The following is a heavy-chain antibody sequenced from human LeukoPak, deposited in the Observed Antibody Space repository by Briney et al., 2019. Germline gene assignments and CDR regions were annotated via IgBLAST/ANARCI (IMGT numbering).Heavy chain of an antibody. CDR1: GFTFSNAW. V-gene: IGHV3-15*01. J-gene: IGHJ4*02. D-gene: IGHD2-15*01. Sequence: PGGSLRLSCAASGFTFSNAWMSWVRQAPGKGLEWVGRIKNKRDDGTAEYAAPVKGRFTISREDSKNTLYLQMNSLKIGDTAVYYCATALQWDVGNFDYWGQGTLVTVSS. CDR3: ATALQWDVGNFDY. CDR2: IKNKRDDGTA.